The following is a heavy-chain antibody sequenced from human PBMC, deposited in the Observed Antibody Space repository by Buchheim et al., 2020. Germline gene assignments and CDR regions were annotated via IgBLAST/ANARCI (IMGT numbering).Heavy chain of an antibody. CDR2: VSGYNSET. CDR3: AREWGSTAASTAPRRFDY. V-gene: IGHV1-18*01. J-gene: IGHJ4*02. CDR1: GYTLMNYG. D-gene: IGHD6-6*01. Sequence: QVELVQSGVEVQKPGASVLVSCKSSGYTLMNYGISWVRQAPGQGLEWMGWVSGYNSETTYAQKFQDRVTMTTDTSTSTAYMDLRSLRSDDTAVYYCAREWGSTAASTAPRRFDYWGQGTL.